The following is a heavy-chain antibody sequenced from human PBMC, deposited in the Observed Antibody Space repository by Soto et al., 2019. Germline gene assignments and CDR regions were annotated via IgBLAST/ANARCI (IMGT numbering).Heavy chain of an antibody. Sequence: PGGSLRLSCAASGFAFSSYWMHWVRQAPGKGLVWVSRINSDGSSTSYADSVKGRFTISRDNAKNTLYLQMNSLRAEDTAVYYCAREIVYLGIVVVPAAMEDGMDVWGQGTTVTVSS. J-gene: IGHJ6*02. CDR1: GFAFSSYW. CDR3: AREIVYLGIVVVPAAMEDGMDV. D-gene: IGHD2-2*01. CDR2: INSDGSST. V-gene: IGHV3-74*01.